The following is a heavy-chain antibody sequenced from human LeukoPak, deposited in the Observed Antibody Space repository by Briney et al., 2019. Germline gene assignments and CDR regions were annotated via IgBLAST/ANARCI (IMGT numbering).Heavy chain of an antibody. V-gene: IGHV3-7*01. CDR3: SRSLDY. CDR2: INQDGSEQ. Sequence: GGSLRLSCAASGFTFSDYWMDWVRQAPGKGTEWVANINQDGSEQYYVDSVKGRFTISRDNAKNSLYLQMNSLRVDDTAVYYCSRSLDYWGQGALVTVSS. CDR1: GFTFSDYW. J-gene: IGHJ4*02.